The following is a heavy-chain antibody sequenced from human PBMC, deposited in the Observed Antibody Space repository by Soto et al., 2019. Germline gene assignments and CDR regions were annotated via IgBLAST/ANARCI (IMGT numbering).Heavy chain of an antibody. D-gene: IGHD5-18*01. CDR3: ARVAGYSSGPRFDY. Sequence: ASVKVSCKASGGTFSSYAISWVRQAPGQGLEWMGGIIPIFGTANYAQKFQGRVTITADESTSTAYMELSSLRSEDTAVYYCARVAGYSSGPRFDYWGQGTLVTVSS. V-gene: IGHV1-69*13. CDR2: IIPIFGTA. J-gene: IGHJ4*02. CDR1: GGTFSSYA.